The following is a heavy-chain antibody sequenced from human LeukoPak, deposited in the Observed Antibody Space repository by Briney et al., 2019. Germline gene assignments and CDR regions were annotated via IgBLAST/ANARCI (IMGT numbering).Heavy chain of an antibody. V-gene: IGHV1-69*13. CDR1: GGTFSSYA. D-gene: IGHD3-22*01. CDR2: IIPIFGTA. J-gene: IGHJ4*02. CDR3: ARDRDYYDSSGYPGD. Sequence: ASVKVSCKASGGTFSSYAISWVRQAPGQGLEWMGGIIPIFGTANYAQKFQGRVTITADESTSTAYMELSSLRSEDTAVYYCARDRDYYDSSGYPGDWGQGTLVTVSS.